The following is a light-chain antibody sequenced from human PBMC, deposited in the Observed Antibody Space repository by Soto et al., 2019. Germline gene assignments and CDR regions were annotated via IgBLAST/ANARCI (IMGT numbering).Light chain of an antibody. CDR3: QQRSSWWT. CDR1: QSITTY. Sequence: ETVLTQSPATLSLSPGDRATLSCRASQSITTYLAWYQQNTGQAPTLLFYDASNRATGIPARFSASGSGTDFTLTISSLEPEDSAVYYCQQRSSWWTFGQGTKVEIK. CDR2: DAS. V-gene: IGKV3-11*01. J-gene: IGKJ1*01.